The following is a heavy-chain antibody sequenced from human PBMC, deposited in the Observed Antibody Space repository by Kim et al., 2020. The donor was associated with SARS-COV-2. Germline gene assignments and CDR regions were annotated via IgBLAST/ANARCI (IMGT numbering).Heavy chain of an antibody. Sequence: TYADSVKCRFTISRDNATNTLYLQMNSLRAEDTAVYYCARGNYHGMDVWGQGTTVTVSS. CDR2: T. D-gene: IGHD3-10*01. CDR3: ARGNYHGMDV. V-gene: IGHV3-74*03. J-gene: IGHJ6*02.